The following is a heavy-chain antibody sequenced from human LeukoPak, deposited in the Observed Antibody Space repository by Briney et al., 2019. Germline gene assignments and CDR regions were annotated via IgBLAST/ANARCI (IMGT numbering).Heavy chain of an antibody. CDR1: GYTFTSYY. V-gene: IGHV1-46*01. D-gene: IGHD6-19*01. J-gene: IGHJ4*02. CDR3: ASHSSGWQQTFFDY. Sequence: AASVKVSCKASGYTFTSYYMHWVRQAPGQRLEWMGRINPSGGTTTYAQKFQGRVTMTGDTSASTVHMELSSLRPEDTAVYYCASHSSGWQQTFFDYWGQGSLVTVSS. CDR2: INPSGGTT.